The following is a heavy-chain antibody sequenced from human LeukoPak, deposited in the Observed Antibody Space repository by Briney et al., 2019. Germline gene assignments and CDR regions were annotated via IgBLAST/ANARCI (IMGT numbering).Heavy chain of an antibody. V-gene: IGHV1-69*13. J-gene: IGHJ6*04. CDR2: IIPIFGTA. CDR1: GGTFSSYA. D-gene: IGHD3-10*01. Sequence: ASVRVYCKASGGTFSSYAISWVRQAPGQGLEWMGGIIPIFGTADYAQKFQRRVTITAAESTSTAYMELSSLRSEATAVYYCATQGSGSYYHLSYYYYYGMDVWGKGTTVTVSS. CDR3: ATQGSGSYYHLSYYYYYGMDV.